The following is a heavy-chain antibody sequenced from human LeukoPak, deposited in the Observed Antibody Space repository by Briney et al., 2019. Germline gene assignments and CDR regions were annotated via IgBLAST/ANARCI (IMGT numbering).Heavy chain of an antibody. CDR3: ARVYPTIFGVAVYYYYGMDV. CDR2: MNPNSGNT. V-gene: IGHV1-8*01. J-gene: IGHJ6*02. D-gene: IGHD3-3*01. Sequence: ASVKVSCKASGYTFTSYDINWVRQATGQGLEWMGWMNPNSGNTGYAQKFQGRVTMTRNTSTSTAYMELSSLRSEDTAVYYCARVYPTIFGVAVYYYYGMDVWGQGTTVTVSS. CDR1: GYTFTSYD.